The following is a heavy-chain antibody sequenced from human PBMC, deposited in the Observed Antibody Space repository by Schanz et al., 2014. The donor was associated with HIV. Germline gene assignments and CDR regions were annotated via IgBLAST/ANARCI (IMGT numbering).Heavy chain of an antibody. J-gene: IGHJ6*02. Sequence: EVQLVESGGGLIQPGGSLRLTCVASGFTVSSNYMTWVRQAPGKGLEWVSGISGNGGSTYHADSVKGRFTISRDNSKNTLYLQMNSLRAEDTAVYYCTKEVPPDVWGQGTTVTVSS. CDR2: ISGNGGST. CDR1: GFTVSSNY. V-gene: IGHV3-23*04. D-gene: IGHD1-1*01. CDR3: TKEVPPDV.